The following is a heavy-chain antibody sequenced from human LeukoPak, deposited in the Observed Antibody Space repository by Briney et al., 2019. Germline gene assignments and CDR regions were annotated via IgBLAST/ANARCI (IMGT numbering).Heavy chain of an antibody. Sequence: SETLSLTCTVSGGSISSYYWSWLRQPPGKGLEWIGYIYYSGSTNYNPSLKSRVTISVDTSKNQFSLKLSSVTAADTAVYYCARDQGASGWFDYWGQGTLVTVS. CDR3: ARDQGASGWFDY. CDR1: GGSISSYY. D-gene: IGHD6-19*01. J-gene: IGHJ4*02. V-gene: IGHV4-59*01. CDR2: IYYSGST.